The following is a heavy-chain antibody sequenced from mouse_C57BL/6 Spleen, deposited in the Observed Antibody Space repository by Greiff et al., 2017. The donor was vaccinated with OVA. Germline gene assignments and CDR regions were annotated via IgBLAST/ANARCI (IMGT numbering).Heavy chain of an antibody. CDR2: IDPSDSYT. V-gene: IGHV1-50*01. D-gene: IGHD1-1*01. Sequence: VQLQQPGAELVKPGASVKLSCKASGYTFTSYWMQWVKQRPGQGLEWIGEIDPSDSYTNYNQKFKGKATLTVDTSSSTAYMQLSSLTSEDSAVYYCAIFITTVVAPYYFDYWGQGTTLTVSS. CDR3: AIFITTVVAPYYFDY. J-gene: IGHJ2*01. CDR1: GYTFTSYW.